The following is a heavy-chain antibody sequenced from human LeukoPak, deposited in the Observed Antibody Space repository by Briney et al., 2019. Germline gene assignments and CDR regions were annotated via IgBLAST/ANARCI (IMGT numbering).Heavy chain of an antibody. Sequence: ASVKVSCKVSGYTLTELSIHWVRQSPGKGLEWMGGFEPEDAKTFYAQRFQGRITMTEDTSTNTGYMNPSSLRPEDTAIYYCATSRVGDTVSLDYWGQGSLVTVSS. CDR3: ATSRVGDTVSLDY. CDR2: FEPEDAKT. J-gene: IGHJ4*02. CDR1: GYTLTELS. V-gene: IGHV1-24*01. D-gene: IGHD1-26*01.